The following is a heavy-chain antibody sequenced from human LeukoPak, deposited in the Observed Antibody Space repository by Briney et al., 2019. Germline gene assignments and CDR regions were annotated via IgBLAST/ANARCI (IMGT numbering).Heavy chain of an antibody. V-gene: IGHV3-30*18. D-gene: IGHD2-15*01. CDR1: GFTFSSYG. CDR2: ISYDGSNK. J-gene: IGHJ6*02. Sequence: GRSLRLSCAASGFTFSSYGMHWVRQAPGKGLEWVAVISYDGSNKYYADSVKGRFTISRDNSKHTLYLQMNSLRAEDTAVYYCAKDRGCSGGSCYYYYYGMDVWGQGTTVTVSS. CDR3: AKDRGCSGGSCYYYYYGMDV.